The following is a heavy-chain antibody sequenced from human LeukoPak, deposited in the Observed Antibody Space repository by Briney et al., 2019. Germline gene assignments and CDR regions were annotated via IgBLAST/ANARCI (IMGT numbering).Heavy chain of an antibody. CDR3: ARAPRGTYGYFDY. V-gene: IGHV3-74*01. J-gene: IGHJ4*02. Sequence: GGSLRLSCAASGFTFSSYSMHWVRQAPGKGLVWVSHIISDGSSTYYADSVKGRFTISRDNAKNTLYLQMNSLRAEDTAVYYCARAPRGTYGYFDYWGQGTLVSASP. CDR2: IISDGSST. D-gene: IGHD1-26*01. CDR1: GFTFSSYS.